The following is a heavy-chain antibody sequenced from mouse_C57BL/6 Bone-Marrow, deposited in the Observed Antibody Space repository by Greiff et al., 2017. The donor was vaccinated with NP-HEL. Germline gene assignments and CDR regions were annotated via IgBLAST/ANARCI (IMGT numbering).Heavy chain of an antibody. CDR2: IWSGGST. V-gene: IGHV2-2*01. J-gene: IGHJ3*01. D-gene: IGHD2-4*01. Sequence: VKLVESGPGLVQPSQSLSITCTVSGFSLTSYGVHWVRQSPGKGLEWLGVIWSGGSTDYNAAFISRLSISKDNSKSQVFFKMNSLQADDTAIYYCARKLYDYDVAWFAYWGQGTLVTVSA. CDR3: ARKLYDYDVAWFAY. CDR1: GFSLTSYG.